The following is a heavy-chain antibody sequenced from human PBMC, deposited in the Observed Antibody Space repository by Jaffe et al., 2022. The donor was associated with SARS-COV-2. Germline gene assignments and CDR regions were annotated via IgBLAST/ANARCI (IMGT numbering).Heavy chain of an antibody. D-gene: IGHD3-10*01. Sequence: QVQLVQSGAEVKKPGASVKVSCKASGYTFTSYGISWVRQAPGQGLEWMGWISAYNGNTNYAQKLQGRVTMTTDTSTSTAYMELRSLRSDDTAVYYCARVGSMVRGVILRYYYYMDVWGKGTTVTVSS. CDR3: ARVGSMVRGVILRYYYYMDV. J-gene: IGHJ6*03. CDR2: ISAYNGNT. CDR1: GYTFTSYG. V-gene: IGHV1-18*01.